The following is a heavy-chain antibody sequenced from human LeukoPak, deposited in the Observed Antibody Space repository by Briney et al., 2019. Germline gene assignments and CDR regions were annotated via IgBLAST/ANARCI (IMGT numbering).Heavy chain of an antibody. J-gene: IGHJ4*02. V-gene: IGHV3-23*01. CDR3: AKVSGYTYGPLDY. Sequence: GGSLRLSCAASGFTFNNYAMSWVRQAPGKGLEWVSVISGSGSSTYYADSVKGRFTISRDNSKNTLYLQMNSLRAEDTAVYYCAKVSGYTYGPLDYWGQGTLVTVSS. CDR1: GFTFNNYA. D-gene: IGHD5-18*01. CDR2: ISGSGSST.